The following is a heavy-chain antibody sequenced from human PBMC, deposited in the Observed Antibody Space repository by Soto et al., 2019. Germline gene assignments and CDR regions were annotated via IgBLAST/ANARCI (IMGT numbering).Heavy chain of an antibody. Sequence: EVQLLESGGALVRPGGSLTLSCASSGFSFNNYALSWGRQAPGEGLEWVSTFSAGGRAYYAASMQGRFTIARDSSQDTVHLQISDLRPEDTAVYYCAKESLPEHYGDTLFDYWGQGTRVTVSS. CDR3: AKESLPEHYGDTLFDY. J-gene: IGHJ4*02. D-gene: IGHD4-17*01. CDR2: FSAGGRA. V-gene: IGHV3-23*01. CDR1: GFSFNNYA.